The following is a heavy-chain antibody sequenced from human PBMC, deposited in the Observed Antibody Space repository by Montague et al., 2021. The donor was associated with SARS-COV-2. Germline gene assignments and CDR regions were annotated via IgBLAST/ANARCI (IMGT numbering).Heavy chain of an antibody. CDR3: ARQPEVYAWFGFPNWFDP. V-gene: IGHV4-59*08. CDR1: GGSISSYY. Sequence: SETLSLTCTVSGGSISSYYWSWIRQPPGKGLEWIGYIYYSGSTNYNPSLKSRVTISVDTSKNQFSLKLSSVTAADTAVYYCARQPEVYAWFGFPNWFDPWGQGTLVTVSS. J-gene: IGHJ5*02. CDR2: IYYSGST. D-gene: IGHD3-16*01.